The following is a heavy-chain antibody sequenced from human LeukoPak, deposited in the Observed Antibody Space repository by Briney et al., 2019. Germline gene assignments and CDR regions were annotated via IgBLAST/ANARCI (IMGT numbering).Heavy chain of an antibody. V-gene: IGHV3-23*01. CDR3: ARLYSSGWYYFDY. D-gene: IGHD6-19*01. CDR1: GFTFSSYA. CDR2: ISGSGGST. J-gene: IGHJ4*02. Sequence: GGSLRLSCAASGFTFSSYAMSWVRQAPGKGLEWVSGISGSGGSTYYADSVKGRFTISRDNSKNTLYLQMNSLRAEDTAVYYCARLYSSGWYYFDYWGQGTLVTVSS.